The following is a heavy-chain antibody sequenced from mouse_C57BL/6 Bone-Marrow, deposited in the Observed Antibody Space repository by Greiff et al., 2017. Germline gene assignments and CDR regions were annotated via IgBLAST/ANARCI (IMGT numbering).Heavy chain of an antibody. J-gene: IGHJ4*01. Sequence: LVESGGGLVQPGGSLSLSCAASGFTFTDYYMSWVRQPPGQALEWLGFISNKANGYTTEYSASVKGRFTISRDNSQSILYLQMNALRAEDSATYYCARWGYYVNYAMDYWGQGTSVTVSS. V-gene: IGHV7-3*01. CDR2: ISNKANGYTT. D-gene: IGHD2-3*01. CDR3: ARWGYYVNYAMDY. CDR1: GFTFTDYY.